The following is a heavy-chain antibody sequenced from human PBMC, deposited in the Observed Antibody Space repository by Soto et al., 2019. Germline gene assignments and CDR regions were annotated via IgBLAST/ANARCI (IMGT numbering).Heavy chain of an antibody. D-gene: IGHD3-16*01. CDR3: ARDLSPYSDYYDESTSETWFDP. V-gene: IGHV3-11*01. CDR1: GFTFSDYY. CDR2: ISKSGSII. Sequence: GGSLRLSCAASGFTFSDYYMSWLRQPPGKGLEWVSYISKSGSIIHFADFVKGRFAISRDNAKNTLYLQMSSLRAEDTALYYCARDLSPYSDYYDESTSETWFDPWGQGTLVTVSS. J-gene: IGHJ5*02.